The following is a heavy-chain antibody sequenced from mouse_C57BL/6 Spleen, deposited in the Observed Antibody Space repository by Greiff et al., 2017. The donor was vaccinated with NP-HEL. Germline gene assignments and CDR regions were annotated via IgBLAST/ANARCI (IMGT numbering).Heavy chain of an antibody. CDR1: GYTFTSYW. J-gene: IGHJ2*01. CDR2: IDPSDSYT. CDR3: ARTPLEASFDY. V-gene: IGHV1-69*01. D-gene: IGHD6-1*01. Sequence: QVQLQQPGAELVMPGASVKLSCKASGYTFTSYWMHWVKQRPGQGLEWIGEIDPSDSYTNYNQKFKGKSTLTVDKSSSTAYMQLSSLTSEDSAVYYCARTPLEASFDYWGQGTTLTVSS.